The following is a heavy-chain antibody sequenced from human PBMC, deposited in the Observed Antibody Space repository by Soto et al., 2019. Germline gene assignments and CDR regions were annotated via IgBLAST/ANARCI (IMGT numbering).Heavy chain of an antibody. V-gene: IGHV3-21*01. CDR2: ISVSSDYI. CDR3: VRDVDRSYSWWFDL. D-gene: IGHD1-26*01. J-gene: IGHJ5*02. CDR1: GFSCSSSG. Sequence: PGGCLRLSCEACGFSCSSSGMIWTCQPLGKGLEWFAYISVSSDYINYADSVKGRFTMSRDNGKNSVYLRMNGLRAEDTAVYFCVRDVDRSYSWWFDLWGQGSQVTVSS.